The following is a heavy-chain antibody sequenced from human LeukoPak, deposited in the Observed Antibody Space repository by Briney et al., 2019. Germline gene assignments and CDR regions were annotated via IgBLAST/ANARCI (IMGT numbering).Heavy chain of an antibody. D-gene: IGHD3-10*01. J-gene: IGHJ3*02. V-gene: IGHV3-66*01. CDR2: IYSGGST. Sequence: AGGSLRLSCAASGFTVSSNYMSWVRQAPGKGLEWVSVIYSGGSTYYADSVKGRFTISRDNSKNSLYLQMSSLRAEDTALYYCARERRGGDAFDIWGQGTMVTVSS. CDR3: ARERRGGDAFDI. CDR1: GFTVSSNY.